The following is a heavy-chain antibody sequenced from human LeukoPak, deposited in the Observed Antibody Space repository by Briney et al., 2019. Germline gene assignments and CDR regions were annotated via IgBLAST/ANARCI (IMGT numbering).Heavy chain of an antibody. D-gene: IGHD3-22*01. V-gene: IGHV4-61*02. CDR2: ISSSGST. J-gene: IGHJ3*02. CDR1: GDSISSGDYY. Sequence: SQTLSLTCTVSGDSISSGDYYWSWIRQPAGKGLEWIGRISSSGSTNYNPSLKSRVTISVDTSKNQFSLKLSSVTAADTAVYFCARGPYPYDSSGAFDIWGQGTMVTVSS. CDR3: ARGPYPYDSSGAFDI.